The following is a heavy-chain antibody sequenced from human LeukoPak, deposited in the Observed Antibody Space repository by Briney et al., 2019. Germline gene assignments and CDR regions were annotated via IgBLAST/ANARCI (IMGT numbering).Heavy chain of an antibody. J-gene: IGHJ4*02. CDR3: ARNGYDVRVDY. V-gene: IGHV4-61*05. CDR1: GGSISSSSYY. Sequence: SETLSLTCTVSGGSISSSSYYWSWIRQPPGKGLEWIGYIYYSGSTNYNPSLKSRVTISVDTSKNQFSLKLSSVTAADTAVYYCARNGYDVRVDYWGQGTLVTVSS. CDR2: IYYSGST. D-gene: IGHD3-16*01.